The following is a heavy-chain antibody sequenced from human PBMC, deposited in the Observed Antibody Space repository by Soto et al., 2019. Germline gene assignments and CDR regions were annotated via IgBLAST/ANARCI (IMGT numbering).Heavy chain of an antibody. D-gene: IGHD4-4*01. CDR3: AKSRDGYSFYYFYGLDV. J-gene: IGHJ6*02. CDR2: ILYDGSNT. Sequence: GGSLRLSCAASGFTFSNFGMHWVRQAPGKGLEWVAAILYDGSNTYYADSVKGRFTISRDNSKNTLYLEMNSLRPEDTAVYHCAKSRDGYSFYYFYGLDVWGQGTTVTVSS. V-gene: IGHV3-30*18. CDR1: GFTFSNFG.